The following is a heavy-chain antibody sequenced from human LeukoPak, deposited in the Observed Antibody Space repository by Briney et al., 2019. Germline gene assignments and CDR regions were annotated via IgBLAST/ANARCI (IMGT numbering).Heavy chain of an antibody. CDR2: INHSGST. J-gene: IGHJ4*02. Sequence: SETLSLTCAVYGGSFSGYYWSWIRQPPGKGLEWIGEINHSGSTNYNPSLKSRVTIPVDTSKNQLSLKLSSVTAADTAVYYCARGSPGKITMVRGVSFDYWGQGTLVTVSS. D-gene: IGHD3-10*01. CDR1: GGSFSGYY. V-gene: IGHV4-34*01. CDR3: ARGSPGKITMVRGVSFDY.